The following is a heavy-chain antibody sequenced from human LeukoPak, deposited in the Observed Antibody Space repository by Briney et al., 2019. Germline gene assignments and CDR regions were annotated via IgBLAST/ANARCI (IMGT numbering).Heavy chain of an antibody. D-gene: IGHD3-10*01. J-gene: IGHJ4*02. CDR2: INQDGSEN. CDR3: TKGRSNHY. V-gene: IGHV3-7*01. Sequence: VGSLRLCCAASGFTFSDFWMGWVRQAPGKGLEWVANINQDGSENYYVDSVKGRFTISRDNAKNSLYLQMNSLRAEDAAVYYCTKGRSNHYWGQGTLVTVST. CDR1: GFTFSDFW.